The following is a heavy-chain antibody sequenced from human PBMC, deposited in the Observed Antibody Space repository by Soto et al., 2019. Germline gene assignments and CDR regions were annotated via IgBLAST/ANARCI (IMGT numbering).Heavy chain of an antibody. CDR1: GGTFSSYA. J-gene: IGHJ6*02. V-gene: IGHV1-69*13. CDR2: IIPIFGTA. D-gene: IGHD2-21*02. Sequence: GASVKVSCKASGGTFSSYAISWVRQAPGQGLEWMGGIIPIFGTANYAQKFQGRVTITADESTSTAYMELSSLRSEDTAVYYCAREGIAYCGGDCYGGMDVWGQGTTVTVS. CDR3: AREGIAYCGGDCYGGMDV.